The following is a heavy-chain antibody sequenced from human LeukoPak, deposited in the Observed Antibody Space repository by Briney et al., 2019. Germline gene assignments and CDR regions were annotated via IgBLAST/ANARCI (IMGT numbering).Heavy chain of an antibody. CDR2: MNPNSGNT. CDR3: ARTYCSGGSCYRQRKGVFDP. V-gene: IGHV1-8*01. CDR1: GYTFTSYD. J-gene: IGHJ5*02. D-gene: IGHD2-15*01. Sequence: ASVKVSCKASGYTFTSYDINWVRQATGQGLEWMGWMNPNSGNTGYAQKFQGRVTMTRNTSISTAYMELSSLRSEDTAVYYCARTYCSGGSCYRQRKGVFDPWGQGTLVTVSS.